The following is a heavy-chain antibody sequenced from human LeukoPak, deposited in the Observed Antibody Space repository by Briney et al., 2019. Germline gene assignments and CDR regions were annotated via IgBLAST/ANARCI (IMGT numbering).Heavy chain of an antibody. V-gene: IGHV3-23*01. J-gene: IGHJ4*02. CDR2: ISGSGGTT. CDR3: ARDWFHAIDY. CDR1: GFTFSNYW. D-gene: IGHD2/OR15-2a*01. Sequence: GGSLRLSCAASGFTFSNYWMNWVRQAPGKGLEWVSVISGSGGTTYYADSVKGRFSISRDNAKNTLYLQMNSLRAEDTAVYYCARDWFHAIDYWGQGTLVTVSS.